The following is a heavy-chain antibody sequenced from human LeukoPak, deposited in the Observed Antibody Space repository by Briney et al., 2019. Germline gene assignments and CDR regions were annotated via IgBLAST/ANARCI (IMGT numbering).Heavy chain of an antibody. CDR3: ARERTDDSYDTSGYYEFDF. D-gene: IGHD3-22*01. Sequence: GASVKVSCGASGYNFTSYGLNWVRQAPGQGLEWMGWISADTGFTHSAQKFQGRVTLTIDRAANTAYMDLRSLRSDDTAVYFCARERTDDSYDTSGYYEFDFWGPGTLVTVSS. J-gene: IGHJ4*02. CDR1: GYNFTSYG. V-gene: IGHV1-18*01. CDR2: ISADTGFT.